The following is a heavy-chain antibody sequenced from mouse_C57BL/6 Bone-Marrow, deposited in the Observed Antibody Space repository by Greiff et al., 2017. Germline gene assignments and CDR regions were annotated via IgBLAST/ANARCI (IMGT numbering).Heavy chain of an antibody. CDR1: GFTFSSYG. CDR2: ISSGGSYT. J-gene: IGHJ3*01. Sequence: EVKLMEYGGDLVKPGGSLTLSCAASGFTFSSYGMSWVRQTPDKRLEWVATISSGGSYTYYPDSVKGRFTISRDNAKNTLYLQMSRLKSEDTAMYYCSRYDYAWFAYWGQGTLVTVSA. V-gene: IGHV5-6*01. CDR3: SRYDYAWFAY. D-gene: IGHD2-4*01.